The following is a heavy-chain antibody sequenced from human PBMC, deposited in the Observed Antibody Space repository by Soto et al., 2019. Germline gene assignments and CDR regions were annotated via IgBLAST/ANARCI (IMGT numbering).Heavy chain of an antibody. V-gene: IGHV3-30-3*01. CDR1: GFTFSSYA. D-gene: IGHD3-22*01. CDR3: ARDGPPITMIVVEGGMDV. Sequence: GGSLRLSCAASGFTFSSYAMHWVRQAPGKGLEWVAVISYDGSNKYYADSVKGRFTISRDNSKNTLYLQMNSLRAEDTAVYYCARDGPPITMIVVEGGMDVWGQGTTVTVSS. J-gene: IGHJ6*02. CDR2: ISYDGSNK.